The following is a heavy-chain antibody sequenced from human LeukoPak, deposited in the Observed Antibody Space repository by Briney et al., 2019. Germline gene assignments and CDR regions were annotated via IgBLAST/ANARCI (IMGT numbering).Heavy chain of an antibody. D-gene: IGHD1-26*01. CDR3: AGASPRIVGANDY. Sequence: GASVKVSCKASGYSFTGYYVHWVRQAPGQGLEWMGWLNPYSGDTAYAQKFQGRVTMTRDTSISTAYMELSRLRSDDTAVYYCAGASPRIVGANDYWGQGTLVTVSS. CDR1: GYSFTGYY. V-gene: IGHV1-2*02. J-gene: IGHJ4*02. CDR2: LNPYSGDT.